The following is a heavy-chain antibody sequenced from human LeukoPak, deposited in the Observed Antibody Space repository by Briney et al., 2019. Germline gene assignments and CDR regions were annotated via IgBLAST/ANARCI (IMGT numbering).Heavy chain of an antibody. CDR3: ARDPGSSWYQDY. D-gene: IGHD6-13*01. CDR1: GFTFSSYS. CDR2: ISSSSSYI. J-gene: IGHJ4*02. Sequence: GGSLRLSCAASGFTFSSYSMNWVRQALGKGLEWVSSISSSSSYIYYADSVKGRFTISRDNAKNSLYLQMNSLRAEDTAVYYCARDPGSSWYQDYWGQGTLVTVSS. V-gene: IGHV3-21*01.